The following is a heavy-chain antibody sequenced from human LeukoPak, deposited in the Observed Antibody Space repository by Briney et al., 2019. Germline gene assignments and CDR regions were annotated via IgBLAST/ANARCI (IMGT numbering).Heavy chain of an antibody. CDR3: ARDLPGYYDSSGYYYGDAFDI. D-gene: IGHD3-22*01. J-gene: IGHJ3*02. CDR1: GFTFSSYS. Sequence: GGSLRLSCAASGFTFSSYSMNWVRQAPGKGLEWVSYISSSSTIYYADSVKGRFTISRDNAKNSLYLQMNSLRAEDTAVYYCARDLPGYYDSSGYYYGDAFDIWGQGTMVTVSS. V-gene: IGHV3-48*04. CDR2: ISSSSTI.